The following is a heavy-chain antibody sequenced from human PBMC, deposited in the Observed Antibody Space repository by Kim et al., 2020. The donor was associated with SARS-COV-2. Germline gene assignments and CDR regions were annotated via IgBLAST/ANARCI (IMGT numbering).Heavy chain of an antibody. J-gene: IGHJ4*02. V-gene: IGHV3-21*01. CDR2: ISSSSSYI. CDR1: GFTFSSYS. CDR3: ARVDSSGSYSGLGWIDY. Sequence: GGSLRLSCAASGFTFSSYSMNWVRQAPGKGLEWVSSISSSSSYIYYADSVKGRFTISRDNAKNSLYLQMNSLRAEDTAVYYCARVDSSGSYSGLGWIDYWGQGTLVTVSS. D-gene: IGHD1-26*01.